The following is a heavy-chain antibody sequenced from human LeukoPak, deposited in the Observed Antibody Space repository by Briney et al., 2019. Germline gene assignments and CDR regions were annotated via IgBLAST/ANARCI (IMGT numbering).Heavy chain of an antibody. V-gene: IGHV4-39*01. J-gene: IGHJ6*02. CDR1: GGSISSSSYY. CDR3: ARCNYYGMDV. Sequence: PSETLSLTCTVSGGSISSSSYYWGWIRQPPGKGLEWIGSIYYSGSTYYNPSLKSRVTISVDTSKNQFSLMLSSVTAADTAVYYCARCNYYGMDVWGQGTTVTVSS. CDR2: IYYSGST.